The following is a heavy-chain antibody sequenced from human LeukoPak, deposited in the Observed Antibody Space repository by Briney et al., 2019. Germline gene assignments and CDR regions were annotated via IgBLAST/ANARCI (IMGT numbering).Heavy chain of an antibody. CDR3: ARAPWCNTNSCNSWFDP. Sequence: GASVKLSCKAAGNSFTTYGVSWGRQAPGQGLEWLGGINVNTTYAQKFQGSVSMTADTSTSTAYMDQKSLTSDDTAVYFCARAPWCNTNSCNSWFDPWGQGTLVTVSS. D-gene: IGHD2-8*01. CDR1: GNSFTTYG. CDR2: INVNT. V-gene: IGHV1-18*01. J-gene: IGHJ5*02.